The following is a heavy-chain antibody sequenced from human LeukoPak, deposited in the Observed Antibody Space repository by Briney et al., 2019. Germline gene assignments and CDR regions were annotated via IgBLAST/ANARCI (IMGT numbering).Heavy chain of an antibody. Sequence: SETLSLTCTVSGGSISSYYWSWIRQPPNKTLEWIGYISYSGSTNYNPSLKSRVTISVDTSKNQFSLKLSSVTAADTAVYYCAREVSYGSGSFADYWGQGTLVTVSS. CDR1: GGSISSYY. D-gene: IGHD3-10*01. CDR2: ISYSGST. J-gene: IGHJ4*02. CDR3: AREVSYGSGSFADY. V-gene: IGHV4-59*01.